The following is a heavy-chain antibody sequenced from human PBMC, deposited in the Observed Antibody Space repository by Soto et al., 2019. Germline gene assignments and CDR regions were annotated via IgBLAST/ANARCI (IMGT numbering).Heavy chain of an antibody. J-gene: IGHJ3*02. V-gene: IGHV4-59*01. CDR2: IYYSGST. D-gene: IGHD5-12*01. CDR3: ARDGDGYNYDAFDI. CDR1: GGSISSYY. Sequence: KPSETLSLTCTVSGGSISSYYWSWIRQPPGKGLEWIGYIYYSGSTNYNPSLKSRVTISVDTSKNQFSLKLSSVTAADTAVYYCARDGDGYNYDAFDIWGQGTMVTVS.